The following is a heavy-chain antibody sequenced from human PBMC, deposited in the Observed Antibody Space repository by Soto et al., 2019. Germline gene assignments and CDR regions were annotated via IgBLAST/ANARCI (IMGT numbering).Heavy chain of an antibody. D-gene: IGHD3-16*01. Sequence: SETLSLTCAVSGGSISSGGYSWSWIRQPPGKGLEWIGYIYHSGSTYYNPSLKSRVTISVDRSKNQFSLKLSSVTAADTAVYYCARGFGQGFDYWGQGTLVTVSS. V-gene: IGHV4-30-2*01. J-gene: IGHJ4*02. CDR2: IYHSGST. CDR3: ARGFGQGFDY. CDR1: GGSISSGGYS.